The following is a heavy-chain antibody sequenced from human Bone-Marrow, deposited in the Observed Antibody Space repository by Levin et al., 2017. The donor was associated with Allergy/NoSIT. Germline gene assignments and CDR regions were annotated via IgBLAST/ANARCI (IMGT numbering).Heavy chain of an antibody. CDR2: ISPDGSSA. V-gene: IGHV3-74*01. CDR1: GFDFTGDW. Sequence: GESLKISCVASGFDFTGDWMHWVRQVPGKGLVWVSRISPDGSSAKYADSVEGRFSISRDNAKNMVYLQMHSLRAEDTAVYYCVINRESSSGRYGLADYHHGMDVWGQGTTVTVSS. D-gene: IGHD6-19*01. CDR3: VINRESSSGRYGLADYHHGMDV. J-gene: IGHJ6*02.